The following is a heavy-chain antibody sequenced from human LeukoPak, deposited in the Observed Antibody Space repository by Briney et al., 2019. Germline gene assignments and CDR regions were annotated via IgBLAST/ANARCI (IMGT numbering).Heavy chain of an antibody. Sequence: AESTKIPCKGSGNIFTSYWIGRGRQLPGKGLEWMGITYPSDSETRYSPSFQGQVTISADKSISTAYLQWSSLKASDTAMYYCARRRSGSYIAYWGQGTLVTVSS. CDR2: TYPSDSET. D-gene: IGHD1-26*01. CDR1: GNIFTSYW. V-gene: IGHV5-51*01. CDR3: ARRRSGSYIAY. J-gene: IGHJ4*02.